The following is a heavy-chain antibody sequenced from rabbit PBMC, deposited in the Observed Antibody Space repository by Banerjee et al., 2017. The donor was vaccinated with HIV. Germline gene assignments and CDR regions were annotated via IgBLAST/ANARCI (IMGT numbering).Heavy chain of an antibody. D-gene: IGHD4-1*01. CDR2: IDTHSSGST. J-gene: IGHJ4*01. V-gene: IGHV1S45*01. CDR1: GIDFSSSYW. CDR3: ARDLAGVIGWNFNL. Sequence: QEQLEESGGDLVKPGASLTLTCTASGIDFSSSYWICWVRQAPGKGLEWIACIDTHSSGSTYYANWAQGRFTISKISSTTVTLQMTSLTAADTATYFCARDLAGVIGWNFNLWGPGTLVTVS.